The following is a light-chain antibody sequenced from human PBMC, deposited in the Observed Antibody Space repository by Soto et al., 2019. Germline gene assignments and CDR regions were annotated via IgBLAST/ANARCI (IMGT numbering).Light chain of an antibody. J-gene: IGLJ1*01. CDR2: EVS. CDR1: SSDVGAYNY. CDR3: NSYTSSSTRV. V-gene: IGLV2-14*01. Sequence: QSALTQPASVSGSPGQSITISCTRTSSDVGAYNYVSWYQQYPGKVPKLIIYEVSNRPSGVSNRFSGSKSGNTASLTISGLQAEDEADYYCNSYTSSSTRVFGTGTKVTVL.